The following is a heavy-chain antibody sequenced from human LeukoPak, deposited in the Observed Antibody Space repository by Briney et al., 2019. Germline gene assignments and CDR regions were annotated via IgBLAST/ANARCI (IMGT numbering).Heavy chain of an antibody. CDR3: ARDNYAGANWFDP. CDR2: IIPIFGTA. CDR1: GGTLSSYA. Sequence: AASVKVSCKASGGTLSSYAISWVRQAPGQGLEWMGGIIPIFGTANYAQKFQGRVTITTDESTSTAYMELSSLRSEDTAVYYCARDNYAGANWFDPWGQGTLVTVSS. J-gene: IGHJ5*02. D-gene: IGHD1-7*01. V-gene: IGHV1-69*05.